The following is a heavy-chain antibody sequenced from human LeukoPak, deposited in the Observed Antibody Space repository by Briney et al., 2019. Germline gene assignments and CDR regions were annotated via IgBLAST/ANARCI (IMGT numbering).Heavy chain of an antibody. CDR2: IYYSGST. CDR3: ARGPAVPDY. D-gene: IGHD1-1*01. Sequence: PSETLSLTCTVSGGSISSSSYYWGWIRQPPGNGLEWIGSIYYSGSTNYNPSLKSRVTISVDTSKNQFSLKLSSVTAADTAVYYCARGPAVPDYWGQGTLVTVSS. V-gene: IGHV4-39*07. J-gene: IGHJ4*02. CDR1: GGSISSSSYY.